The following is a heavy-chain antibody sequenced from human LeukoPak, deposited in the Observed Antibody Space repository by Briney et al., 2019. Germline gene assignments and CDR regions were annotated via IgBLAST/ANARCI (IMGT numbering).Heavy chain of an antibody. CDR3: AKVGEKNMVEAFEI. CDR1: GFKFSHFG. V-gene: IGHV3-30*18. CDR2: ISHDGGNK. D-gene: IGHD2/OR15-2a*01. Sequence: GRSLRLSCAASGFKFSHFGLHWVRQAPGKGLEWVAVISHDGGNKYYGDSVKGRFTVSRDNSKNTVYLQMNSLRPDDTAVYYCAKVGEKNMVEAFEIWGQGTRVTVSS. J-gene: IGHJ3*02.